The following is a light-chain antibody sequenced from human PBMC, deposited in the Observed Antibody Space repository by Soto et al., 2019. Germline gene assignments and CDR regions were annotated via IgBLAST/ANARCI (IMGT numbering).Light chain of an antibody. CDR1: QSVSSNS. Sequence: EIVLTQSPGTLSLSPGERATLSCRASQSVSSNSLAWYQQKPGQDPRLLIYGASSRATGIPDRFSGSGSGTDFTLTIRRLEPEDFAVYYCQQYGSSYPWTFGQGTKVDIK. CDR3: QQYGSSYPWT. J-gene: IGKJ1*01. CDR2: GAS. V-gene: IGKV3-20*01.